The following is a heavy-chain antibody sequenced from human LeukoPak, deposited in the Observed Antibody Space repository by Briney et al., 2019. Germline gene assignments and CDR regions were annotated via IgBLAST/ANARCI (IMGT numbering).Heavy chain of an antibody. CDR3: AKAITVYNWNYLFGP. V-gene: IGHV3-9*01. D-gene: IGHD1-7*01. CDR1: GFTFDDYA. Sequence: GRSLRLSCAASGFTFDDYAMHWVRQAPGKGLEWVSGISWNSGSIGYADSVKGRFTISRDNAKNSLYLQMNSLRAEDTALYYCAKAITVYNWNYLFGPWGQGTLVTVSS. J-gene: IGHJ5*02. CDR2: ISWNSGSI.